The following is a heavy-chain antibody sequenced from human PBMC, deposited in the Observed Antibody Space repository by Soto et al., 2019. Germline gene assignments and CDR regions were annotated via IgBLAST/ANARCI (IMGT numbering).Heavy chain of an antibody. D-gene: IGHD6-13*01. CDR3: ARGGYFDS. CDR1: GGSFSGNF. Sequence: AETLSLTSLVQGGSFSGNFWSWIRQSPGRGLEWIGEINHSGRTNYNPSLKSRVSISVDTSNNQFSLKMSSVTAADTAVYYCARGGYFDSWGQGTLVTVPQ. V-gene: IGHV4-34*01. CDR2: INHSGRT. J-gene: IGHJ4*02.